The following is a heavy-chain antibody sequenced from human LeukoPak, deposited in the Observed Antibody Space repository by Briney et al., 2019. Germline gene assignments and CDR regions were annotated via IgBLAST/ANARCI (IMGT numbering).Heavy chain of an antibody. Sequence: GRSLRLSCAASGFTFSSYGMHWVRQAPGKGLEWVAVISYDGSNKYYADSVKGRFTISRDNSKNTLYLQMNSLRAEDTAVYYCATAILTLAARDPPDYWGQGTLVTVSS. D-gene: IGHD6-6*01. CDR2: ISYDGSNK. CDR3: ATAILTLAARDPPDY. V-gene: IGHV3-30*03. J-gene: IGHJ4*02. CDR1: GFTFSSYG.